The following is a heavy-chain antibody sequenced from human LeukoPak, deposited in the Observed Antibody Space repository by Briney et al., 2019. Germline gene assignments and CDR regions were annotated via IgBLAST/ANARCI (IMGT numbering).Heavy chain of an antibody. CDR1: GGSITSGDYY. CDR2: IYYSGST. Sequence: SETLSLTCTVSGGSITSGDYYRSWIRQPPGKGLEWIGYIYYSGSTYYNPSLKSRVTISVDTSKNQFSLKLSSVAAADTAVYYCAAGLWFGELLSPYDYWGQGTLVTVSS. V-gene: IGHV4-30-4*08. CDR3: AAGLWFGELLSPYDY. D-gene: IGHD3-10*01. J-gene: IGHJ4*02.